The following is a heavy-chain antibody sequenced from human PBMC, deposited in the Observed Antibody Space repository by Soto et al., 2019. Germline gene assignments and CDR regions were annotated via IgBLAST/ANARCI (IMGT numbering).Heavy chain of an antibody. V-gene: IGHV4-4*02. Sequence: SETLSLTCAVSGVSISSHDWWTWVRQPPGKGLEWIGESHQSGNTNYNSSLESRVTISVDKSKNQFSLKLTSVTVADTAVYYFARDPVGATHFDYWGQGALVTVS. J-gene: IGHJ4*02. CDR3: ARDPVGATHFDY. CDR1: GVSISSHDW. D-gene: IGHD1-26*01. CDR2: SHQSGNT.